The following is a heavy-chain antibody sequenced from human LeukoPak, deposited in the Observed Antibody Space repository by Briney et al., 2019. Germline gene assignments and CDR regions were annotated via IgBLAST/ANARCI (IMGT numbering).Heavy chain of an antibody. CDR2: IKQDGSEK. Sequence: GGSLRLSCAASGFTFSSYWMSWVRQAPGKGLEWVANIKQDGSEKYYVDSVKGRFTISRDNAKNSLYLQMNSLRAEDTAVYYCARDRGCSGGSCYSDYWGQGTLVTVSS. D-gene: IGHD2-15*01. CDR1: GFTFSSYW. J-gene: IGHJ4*02. V-gene: IGHV3-7*01. CDR3: ARDRGCSGGSCYSDY.